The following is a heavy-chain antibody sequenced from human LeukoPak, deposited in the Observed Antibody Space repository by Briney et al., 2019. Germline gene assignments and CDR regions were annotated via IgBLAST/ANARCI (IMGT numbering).Heavy chain of an antibody. CDR1: GFTFSSYA. J-gene: IGHJ4*02. V-gene: IGHV3-23*01. D-gene: IGHD1-26*01. CDR3: AKDMGEDGSYFLDY. CDR2: MSGSGRST. Sequence: GGSLRLSCAASGFTFSSYAMSWVRQAPGKGLEWVSAMSGSGRSTYYADSVKGRFTISRDNSKNTVYLQMNSLRAEDTAEYYCAKDMGEDGSYFLDYWGQGTLVTVSS.